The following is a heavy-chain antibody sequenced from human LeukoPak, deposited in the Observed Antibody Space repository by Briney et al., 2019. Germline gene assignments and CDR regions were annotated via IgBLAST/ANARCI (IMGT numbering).Heavy chain of an antibody. D-gene: IGHD6-13*01. CDR3: ARFRRTAAAGTEYYFDY. V-gene: IGHV4-34*01. CDR2: INHSGST. CDR1: GGSFSGYY. J-gene: IGHJ4*02. Sequence: SETLSLTCAVYGGSFSGYYWSWIRQPPGKGLEWIGEINHSGSTNYNPSLKSRVTISVDTSKNQFSLKLSSVTAADTAVYYCARFRRTAAAGTEYYFDYWGQGTLVTVSS.